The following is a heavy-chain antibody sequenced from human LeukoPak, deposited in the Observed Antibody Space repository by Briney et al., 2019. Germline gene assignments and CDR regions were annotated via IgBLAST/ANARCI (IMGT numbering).Heavy chain of an antibody. CDR1: GGAIISDNFS. Sequence: ASETLSLTCTVSGGAIISDNFSWGWVRQPPGKGLEWVGSINYSGTTYYNPSLRSRVSISVDTSRTQFFLRLNSVTAADTAVYYCGRLFDSWGQGILVTVSS. CDR2: INYSGTT. CDR3: GRLFDS. J-gene: IGHJ4*02. V-gene: IGHV4-39*01.